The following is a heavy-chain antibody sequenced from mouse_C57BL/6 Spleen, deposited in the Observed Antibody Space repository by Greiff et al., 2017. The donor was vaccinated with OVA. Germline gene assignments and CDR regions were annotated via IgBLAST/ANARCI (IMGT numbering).Heavy chain of an antibody. D-gene: IGHD3-2*02. Sequence: VQLQQPGAELVMPGASVKLSCKASGYTFTSYWMHWVKQRPGQGLEWIGEIDPSDSYTNYNQKFKGKSTLTVDKSSSTAYMQLSSLTSEDSAVYYCARWTAQATSFDYWGQGTTLTVSA. V-gene: IGHV1-69*01. CDR2: IDPSDSYT. CDR1: GYTFTSYW. CDR3: ARWTAQATSFDY. J-gene: IGHJ2*01.